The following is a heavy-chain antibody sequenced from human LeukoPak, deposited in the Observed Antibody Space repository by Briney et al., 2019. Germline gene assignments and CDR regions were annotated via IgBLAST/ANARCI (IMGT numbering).Heavy chain of an antibody. CDR1: GFDFTNSW. CDR2: IKPDGSEK. Sequence: PGGSLRLSCAASGFDFTNSWMSWVRQAPGKGLEWVATIKPDGSEKFYVDSMKGRFTISRDNAYHSLFLLMNSLDVEDTAFYYCARENRGPEYWGQGTLVTVSS. V-gene: IGHV3-7*05. CDR3: ARENRGPEY. J-gene: IGHJ4*02.